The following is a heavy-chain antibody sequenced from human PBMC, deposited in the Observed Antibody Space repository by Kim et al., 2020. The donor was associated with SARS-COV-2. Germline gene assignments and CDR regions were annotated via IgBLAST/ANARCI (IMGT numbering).Heavy chain of an antibody. D-gene: IGHD3-10*01. V-gene: IGHV3-9*01. CDR3: AKDMRGSRGYSGSYYGPDYYYYYCMDV. CDR2: ISWNSGSI. J-gene: IGHJ6*02. Sequence: GGSLRLSCAASGFTFDDYAMHWVRQAPGKGLEWVSGISWNSGSIGYADSVKGRFTISRDNAKNSLYLQMNSLRAEDTALYYCAKDMRGSRGYSGSYYGPDYYYYYCMDVWGQGTAVIVSS. CDR1: GFTFDDYA.